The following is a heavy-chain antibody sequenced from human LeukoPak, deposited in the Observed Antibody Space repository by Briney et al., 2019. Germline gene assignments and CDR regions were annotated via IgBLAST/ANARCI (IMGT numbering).Heavy chain of an antibody. Sequence: SETLSLTCTVSGGSISSYYWSWIRQPPGKGLEWIGYIYYSGSTNYNPSLKSRVTISVDTSKNQFSLKLSSVTAADTAVYYCARAGQSITGTTEIDYWGQGTLVTVSS. CDR3: ARAGQSITGTTEIDY. CDR2: IYYSGST. V-gene: IGHV4-59*08. D-gene: IGHD1-20*01. CDR1: GGSISSYY. J-gene: IGHJ4*02.